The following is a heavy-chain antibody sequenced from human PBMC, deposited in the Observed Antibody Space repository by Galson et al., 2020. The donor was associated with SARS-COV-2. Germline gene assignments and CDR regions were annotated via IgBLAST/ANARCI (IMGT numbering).Heavy chain of an antibody. V-gene: IGHV1-2*02. D-gene: IGHD3-3*01. CDR2: INPNSGGQ. CDR1: GYTFTGYY. J-gene: IGHJ6*02. Sequence: ASVKVSCKASGYTFTGYYMHWVPQAPGQGPEWMGWINPNSGGQNYAQKFHGRVTMTRDTSISTAYMELSRLRSDDTAVYYCARDQLGYYDFWSGYYVSYYYGMDVWGQGTTVTVSS. CDR3: ARDQLGYYDFWSGYYVSYYYGMDV.